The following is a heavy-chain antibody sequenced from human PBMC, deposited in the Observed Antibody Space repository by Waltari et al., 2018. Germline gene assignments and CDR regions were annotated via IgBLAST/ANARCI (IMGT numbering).Heavy chain of an antibody. D-gene: IGHD2-15*01. Sequence: EVQLVESGGGLVQPGGSLRLSCAASGFTFSSYWMSWVRQAPGKGREWVANIKQDGSEKYYVDSVKGRFTISRDNAKNSLYLQMNSLRAEDTAVYYCARDGAPLGYCSGGSCSPFDYWGQGTLVTVSS. CDR1: GFTFSSYW. V-gene: IGHV3-7*01. CDR2: IKQDGSEK. J-gene: IGHJ4*02. CDR3: ARDGAPLGYCSGGSCSPFDY.